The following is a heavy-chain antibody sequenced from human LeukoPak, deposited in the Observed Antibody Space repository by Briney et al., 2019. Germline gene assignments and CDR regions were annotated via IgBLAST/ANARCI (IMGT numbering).Heavy chain of an antibody. CDR2: IYTSGST. J-gene: IGHJ6*03. Sequence: SETLSLTCTVSGGSISSYYWSWIRQPPGKGLEWIGYIYTSGSTNCNPSLKSRVTISVDTSKNQFSLKLSSVTAADTAVYYCARRGDCSSTSCYLSNYMDVWGKGTTVTVSS. D-gene: IGHD2-2*03. V-gene: IGHV4-4*09. CDR3: ARRGDCSSTSCYLSNYMDV. CDR1: GGSISSYY.